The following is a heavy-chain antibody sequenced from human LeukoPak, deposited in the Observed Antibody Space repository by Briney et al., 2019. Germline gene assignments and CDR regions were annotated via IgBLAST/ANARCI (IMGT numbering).Heavy chain of an antibody. V-gene: IGHV4-61*09. D-gene: IGHD3-16*01. CDR2: IDNSGST. CDR3: ARDCEFCDLLFYMNV. J-gene: IGHJ6*03. Sequence: PSQTLSLTGTVSGGSISSTGYYWTWIRQPAGKGLEWIGHIDNSGSTNCNPSLKSRVTISVDTSKNQFSLNLTSVTAADTAVYYCARDCEFCDLLFYMNVWGKGTTVTVSS. CDR1: GGSISSTGYY.